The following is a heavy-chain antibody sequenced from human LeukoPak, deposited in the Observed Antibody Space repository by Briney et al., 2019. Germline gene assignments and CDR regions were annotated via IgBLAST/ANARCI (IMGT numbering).Heavy chain of an antibody. V-gene: IGHV3-7*01. J-gene: IGHJ4*02. Sequence: PEGSLRLSCAASGFTFTYYWMSWVRQAPGKGLEWVANIKADGSEKYYVDSVKGRFTISRDNAKNSLYLQMNSLRAEDTAVYYCARESSVVRGVITDFDYWGQGTLATVSS. CDR2: IKADGSEK. CDR1: GFTFTYYW. D-gene: IGHD3-10*01. CDR3: ARESSVVRGVITDFDY.